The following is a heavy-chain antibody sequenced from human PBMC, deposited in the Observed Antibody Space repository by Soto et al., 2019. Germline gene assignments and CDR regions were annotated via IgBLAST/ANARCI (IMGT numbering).Heavy chain of an antibody. V-gene: IGHV3-23*04. D-gene: IGHD5-12*01. CDR3: AKDLEGSGYDSGNDY. CDR1: GFTFTSYA. CDR2: ISGSGGST. J-gene: IGHJ4*02. Sequence: EVQLVESGGDLVQPGGSLRLSCAASGFTFTSYAMSWVRQAPGKGLEWVSSISGSGGSTYYPDSVKGRFTISRDSSKNTVYLQMNSLRADDTAVYYCAKDLEGSGYDSGNDYWGQGTLVTVSS.